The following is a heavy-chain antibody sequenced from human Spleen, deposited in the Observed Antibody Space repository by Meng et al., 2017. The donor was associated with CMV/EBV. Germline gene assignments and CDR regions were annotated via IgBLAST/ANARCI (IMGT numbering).Heavy chain of an antibody. D-gene: IGHD3-3*01. Sequence: ASVKVSCKASGYTFTSYDINWVRQATGQGLEWMGWMNPNSGDTKFAQNFQGRVTMTRVGSISTAYMELRRLRSDDTAVYYCARDRDLRFLEWLSAYDIWGQGTMVTVSS. V-gene: IGHV1-2*02. CDR1: GYTFTSYD. CDR2: MNPNSGDT. CDR3: ARDRDLRFLEWLSAYDI. J-gene: IGHJ3*02.